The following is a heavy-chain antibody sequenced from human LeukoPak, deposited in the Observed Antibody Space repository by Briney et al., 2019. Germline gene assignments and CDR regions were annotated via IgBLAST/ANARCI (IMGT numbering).Heavy chain of an antibody. CDR3: VRQRLGCSSGDCYSFDF. Sequence: PGGSLRLSCEASEFNFGDFGMHWVRQAPGKGLEWVAAIQYDGSRIYHSDAVKWRFTISRDNSKNTLYLEMHSLRVDDTALYYCVRQRLGCSSGDCYSFDFWGQGTLVTVSS. CDR2: IQYDGSRI. J-gene: IGHJ4*02. V-gene: IGHV3-33*05. CDR1: EFNFGDFG. D-gene: IGHD2-21*02.